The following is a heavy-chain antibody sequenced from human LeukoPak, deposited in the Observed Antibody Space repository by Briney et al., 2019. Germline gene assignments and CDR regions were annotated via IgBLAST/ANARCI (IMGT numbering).Heavy chain of an antibody. D-gene: IGHD4-23*01. CDR3: ARAEGGNSRYFDL. CDR2: IYYSGST. J-gene: IGHJ2*01. Sequence: SETLSLTCTVSGGSISSYYWSWIRQPPGKGLEWIGYIYYSGSTNYNPSLKSRVTISVDTSKNQFSLKLSSVTAADTAVYYCARAEGGNSRYFDLWGRGTLVTVSS. CDR1: GGSISSYY. V-gene: IGHV4-59*01.